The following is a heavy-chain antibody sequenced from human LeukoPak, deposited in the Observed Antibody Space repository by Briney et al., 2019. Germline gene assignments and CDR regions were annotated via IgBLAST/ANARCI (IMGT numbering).Heavy chain of an antibody. CDR2: ISYDGSNK. D-gene: IGHD6-19*01. V-gene: IGHV3-30-3*01. CDR3: ARDRIAVAGTPGDY. J-gene: IGHJ4*02. CDR1: GFTFSSYA. Sequence: GGSLRLSCAASGFTFSSYAMHWVRQAPGKGLEWMAVISYDGSNKYYADSVKGRFTISRDNSKNTLYLQMNSLRAEDTAVYYCARDRIAVAGTPGDYWGQGTLVTVSS.